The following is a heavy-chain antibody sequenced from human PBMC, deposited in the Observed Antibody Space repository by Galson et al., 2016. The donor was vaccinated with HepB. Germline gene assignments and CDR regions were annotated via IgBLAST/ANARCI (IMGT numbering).Heavy chain of an antibody. CDR1: GGTFSSYV. CDR2: IIPMFKTA. V-gene: IGHV1-69*13. J-gene: IGHJ6*02. Sequence: SAKVSCKASGGTFSSYVISWVRQAPGQGLEWMGGIIPMFKTANYAQNFQGRVTITADESTRTAYMELSSLRSEDTAMYYCGGGSYGDYENLDYYYHIMDVWGQGTTVTVSS. D-gene: IGHD4-17*01. CDR3: GGGSYGDYENLDYYYHIMDV.